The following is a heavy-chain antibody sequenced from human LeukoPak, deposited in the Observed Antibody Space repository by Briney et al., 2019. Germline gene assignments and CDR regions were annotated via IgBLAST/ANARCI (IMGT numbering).Heavy chain of an antibody. CDR2: ISGSGGST. Sequence: GGSLRLSCAASGFTFSSYAMSWVRQAPGKGLEWVSAISGSGGSTYYADSVKGRFTISRDNSKNTLYLQMNSLKIEDTAVYYCTTADSGWYGSKFDYWGQGTLVTVSS. V-gene: IGHV3-23*01. J-gene: IGHJ4*02. D-gene: IGHD6-19*01. CDR3: TTADSGWYGSKFDY. CDR1: GFTFSSYA.